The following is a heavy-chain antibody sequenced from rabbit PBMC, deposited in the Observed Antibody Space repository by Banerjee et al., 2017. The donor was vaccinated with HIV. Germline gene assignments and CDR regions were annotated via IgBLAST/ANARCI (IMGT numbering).Heavy chain of an antibody. Sequence: QSLEESGGGLVKPEGSLTLTCKASGFDLSSYYYICWVRQAPGKGLEWIGCGSGNTWYASWAKGRFTISKTSSTTVTLEMTSLTAADTATYFCARDRDGDAGYGSLALWGPGTLVTVS. CDR2: GSGNT. V-gene: IGHV1S40*01. CDR3: ARDRDGDAGYGSLAL. D-gene: IGHD7-1*01. CDR1: GFDLSSYYY. J-gene: IGHJ4*01.